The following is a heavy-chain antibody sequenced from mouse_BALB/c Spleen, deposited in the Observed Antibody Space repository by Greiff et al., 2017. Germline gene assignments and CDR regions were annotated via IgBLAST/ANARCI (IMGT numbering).Heavy chain of an antibody. V-gene: IGHV1S137*01. D-gene: IGHD2-2*01. CDR2: ISTYYGDA. J-gene: IGHJ2*01. CDR1: GYTFTDYA. Sequence: VQLQQSGAELVRPGVSVKISCKGSGYTFTDYAMHWVKQSHAKSLEWIGVISTYYGDASYTQKFKGKATMTVDKSSSTAYMELARLTSEDSAIYYCARGNYGYDGDYFDNWGQGTTLTVSA. CDR3: ARGNYGYDGDYFDN.